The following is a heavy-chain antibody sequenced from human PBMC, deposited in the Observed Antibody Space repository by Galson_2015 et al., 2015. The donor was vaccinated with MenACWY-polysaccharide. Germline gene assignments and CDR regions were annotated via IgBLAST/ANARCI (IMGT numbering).Heavy chain of an antibody. CDR3: AKSDYGDAGGYGLDV. CDR2: IWYDGTSK. Sequence: SLRLSCAASGFAFSDYVIHWVRQAPGKGLEWVAAIWYDGTSKYSEESVKGRFTISGDNSQNTLYLQMNSLRAEDTAVYYCAKSDYGDAGGYGLDVWGQGTAVVVSS. J-gene: IGHJ6*02. CDR1: GFAFSDYV. D-gene: IGHD4-17*01. V-gene: IGHV3-33*06.